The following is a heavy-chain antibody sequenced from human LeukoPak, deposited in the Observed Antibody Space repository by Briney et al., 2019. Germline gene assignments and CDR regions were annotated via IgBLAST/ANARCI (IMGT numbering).Heavy chain of an antibody. D-gene: IGHD5-18*01. Sequence: GESLKISRKGSGYSFTSYWLGWVRQMPGKGLEWMGIIYPGDSDTRYSPSFQGQVTISADKSISTAYLQWSSLKASDTAMYYCARSHSYGSLLFDYWGQGTLVTVSS. J-gene: IGHJ4*02. CDR3: ARSHSYGSLLFDY. V-gene: IGHV5-51*01. CDR1: GYSFTSYW. CDR2: IYPGDSDT.